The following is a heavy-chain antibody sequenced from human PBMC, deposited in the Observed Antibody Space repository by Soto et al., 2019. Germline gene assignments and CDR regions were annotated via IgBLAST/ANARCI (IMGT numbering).Heavy chain of an antibody. V-gene: IGHV1-24*01. J-gene: IGHJ5*02. Sequence: APVKVSCKVSGYTLTELSMHWVRQAPGKGLEWMGGFDPEDGETIYAQKFQGRVTMTEDTSTDTAYMELSSLRSEDTAVYYCATASWQWLVEGVGWFDPWGQGTLVTVSS. D-gene: IGHD6-19*01. CDR2: FDPEDGET. CDR3: ATASWQWLVEGVGWFDP. CDR1: GYTLTELS.